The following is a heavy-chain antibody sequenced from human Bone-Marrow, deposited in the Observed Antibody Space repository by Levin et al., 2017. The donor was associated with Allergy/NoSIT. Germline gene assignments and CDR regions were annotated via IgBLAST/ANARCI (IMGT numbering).Heavy chain of an antibody. J-gene: IGHJ4*02. V-gene: IGHV6-1*01. Sequence: SQTLSLTCAISGDSVSSNSAAWNWIRQSPSRGLEWLGRTYYRSKWYNDYAVSVKSRITINPDTSKNQFSLQLNSVTPEDTAVYYCARDLLSVEKIAARPGFDYWGQGTLVTVSS. CDR2: TYYRSKWYN. D-gene: IGHD6-6*01. CDR1: GDSVSSNSAA. CDR3: ARDLLSVEKIAARPGFDY.